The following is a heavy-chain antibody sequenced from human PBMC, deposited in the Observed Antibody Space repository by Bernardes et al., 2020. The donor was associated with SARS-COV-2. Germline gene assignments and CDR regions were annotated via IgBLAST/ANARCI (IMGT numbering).Heavy chain of an antibody. J-gene: IGHJ4*02. D-gene: IGHD3-3*01. V-gene: IGHV1-2*04. Sequence: ASLKVSCKASGYTFTGYYMHWVRQAPGQGLEWMGWINPNSGGTNYAQKFQGWVTMTRDTSISTAYMELSRLRSDDTAVYYCARGHAPVLPSGNFDYWGQGTLVTVSS. CDR3: ARGHAPVLPSGNFDY. CDR2: INPNSGGT. CDR1: GYTFTGYY.